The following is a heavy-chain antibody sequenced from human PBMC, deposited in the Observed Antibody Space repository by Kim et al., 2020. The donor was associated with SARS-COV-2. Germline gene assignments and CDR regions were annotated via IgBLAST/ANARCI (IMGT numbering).Heavy chain of an antibody. CDR1: GGSFSGYY. CDR2: INHSGST. J-gene: IGHJ4*02. CDR3: AIQFGELTEWGTNFDY. V-gene: IGHV4-34*01. D-gene: IGHD3-10*01. Sequence: SETLSLTCAVYGGSFSGYYWSWIRQPPGKGLEWIGEINHSGSTNYNPSLKSRVTISVDTSKNQFSLKLSSVTAADTAVYYCAIQFGELTEWGTNFDYWGQGTLVTVSS.